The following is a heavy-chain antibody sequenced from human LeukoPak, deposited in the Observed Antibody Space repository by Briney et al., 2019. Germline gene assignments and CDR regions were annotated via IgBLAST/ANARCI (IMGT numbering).Heavy chain of an antibody. V-gene: IGHV1-8*03. D-gene: IGHD5-24*01. CDR2: MNLNSGNT. J-gene: IGHJ4*02. Sequence: ASVKVSCKASGYTFTSYDINRVRQATGQGLEWMGWMNLNSGNTGYAQKFQGRVTITRNTSISTAYMELSSLRSEDTAVYYCARGRRWLQLLFDYWGQGTLVTVSS. CDR1: GYTFTSYD. CDR3: ARGRRWLQLLFDY.